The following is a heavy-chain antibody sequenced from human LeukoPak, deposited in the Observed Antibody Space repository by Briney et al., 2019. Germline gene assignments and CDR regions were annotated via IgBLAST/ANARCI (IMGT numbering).Heavy chain of an antibody. J-gene: IGHJ4*02. D-gene: IGHD3-10*01. Sequence: GGSLRLSCAASGFTFSSYGMHWVRQAPGKGLEWVAFIRYDGSNKYYADSVKGRFTISRDNAKNSLYLQMNSLRAEDTALYYCASIPDSITMVRGVTPYWGQGTLVTVSS. CDR1: GFTFSSYG. CDR3: ASIPDSITMVRGVTPY. V-gene: IGHV3-30*02. CDR2: IRYDGSNK.